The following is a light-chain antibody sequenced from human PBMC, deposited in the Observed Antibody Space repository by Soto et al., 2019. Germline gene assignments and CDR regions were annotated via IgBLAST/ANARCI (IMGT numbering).Light chain of an antibody. CDR3: QESYGIPIT. CDR2: AAS. Sequence: DIQMTQFPPSLSASVGDRATITCRASQTISSYLNWYQQKPGKAPKILIYAASSLHTAVPSRFGANGPGTDFTLTNSSLQPEDFATYYCQESYGIPITFGQGTRLEIK. CDR1: QTISSY. V-gene: IGKV1-39*01. J-gene: IGKJ5*01.